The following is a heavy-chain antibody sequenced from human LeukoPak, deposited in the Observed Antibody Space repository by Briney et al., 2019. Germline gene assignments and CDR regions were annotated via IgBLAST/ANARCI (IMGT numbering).Heavy chain of an antibody. V-gene: IGHV4-30-4*08. J-gene: IGHJ4*02. Sequence: SETLSLTCTVSGGSISSGDYYWSWIRQPPGKGLEWIGYIYYSGSTSYNPSLKSQVTISVDTSKNQFSLKLSSVTAADTAVYYCARLYYYDSSGLDYWGQGTLVTVSS. CDR2: IYYSGST. D-gene: IGHD3-22*01. CDR1: GGSISSGDYY. CDR3: ARLYYYDSSGLDY.